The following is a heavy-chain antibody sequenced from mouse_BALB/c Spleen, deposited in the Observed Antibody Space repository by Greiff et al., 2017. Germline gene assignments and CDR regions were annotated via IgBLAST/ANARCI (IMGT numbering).Heavy chain of an antibody. V-gene: IGHV5-4*02. CDR1: GFTFSDYY. CDR3: ARGQRFNGPYAMDY. Sequence: EVQVVESGGGLVKPGGSLKLSCASSGFTFSDYYTYWVRQTPEKRLVWVATISDGGSYTYYPDSVKGRCTISRDNAKNNLYLQMSSLKSEDTAMYYCARGQRFNGPYAMDYWGQGTSATVSS. J-gene: IGHJ4*01. CDR2: ISDGGSYT.